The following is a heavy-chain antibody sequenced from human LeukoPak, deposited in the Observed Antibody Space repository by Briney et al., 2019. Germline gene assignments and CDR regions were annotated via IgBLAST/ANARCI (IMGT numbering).Heavy chain of an antibody. V-gene: IGHV4-31*03. J-gene: IGHJ4*02. Sequence: SETLPLTCTVSGGSISSGGYYWSWIRQHPGKGLEWIGYIYYSGSTYYNPSLKSRVTISVDTSKNQFSLKLSPVTAADTAVYYCARGVLGRGYDYWGQGTLVTVSS. CDR2: IYYSGST. CDR1: GGSISSGGYY. CDR3: ARGVLGRGYDY. D-gene: IGHD7-27*01.